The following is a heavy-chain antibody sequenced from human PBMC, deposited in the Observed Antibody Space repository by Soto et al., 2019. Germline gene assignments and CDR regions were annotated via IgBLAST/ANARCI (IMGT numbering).Heavy chain of an antibody. J-gene: IGHJ2*01. CDR3: ARVPHCNSTRCYSYFDL. Sequence: EVQLVESGGGLVQPGGSLRLSCTASGFTSSNYWIHWVRQAPGKGLVWVSRVNSDGSSTLYADSVKGRFTVSRDNGQNTLYLQMNSLRAEDSAGYYGARVPHCNSTRCYSYFDLCGRGTLVTVSS. CDR2: VNSDGSST. V-gene: IGHV3-74*01. D-gene: IGHD2-2*01. CDR1: GFTSSNYW.